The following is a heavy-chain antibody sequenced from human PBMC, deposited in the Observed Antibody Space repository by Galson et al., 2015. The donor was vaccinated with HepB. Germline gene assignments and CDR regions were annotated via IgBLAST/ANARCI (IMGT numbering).Heavy chain of an antibody. Sequence: SVKVSCKASGGTFSNYAISWVRQAPGQGLEWMGGIIPIFGTANYAQKFQGRVTITADESTTTAYMELSSLRSGDTAVYYCVRGWDTDPRANYYLYWGQGTLVTVSS. D-gene: IGHD4/OR15-4a*01. CDR2: IIPIFGTA. J-gene: IGHJ4*02. CDR1: GGTFSNYA. V-gene: IGHV1-69*13. CDR3: VRGWDTDPRANYYLY.